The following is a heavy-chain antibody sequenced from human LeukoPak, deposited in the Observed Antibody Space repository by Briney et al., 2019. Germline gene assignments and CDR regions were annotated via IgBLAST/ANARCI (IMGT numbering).Heavy chain of an antibody. Sequence: GGSLRLSCAAPGFTFSSYGMHWVRQAPGKGLEWVAVISYDGSNKYYADSVKGRFTISRDNSKNTLYLQMNSLRAEDTAVYYCAKDAVGGTAYYFDYWGQGTLVTVSS. CDR1: GFTFSSYG. CDR2: ISYDGSNK. V-gene: IGHV3-30*18. J-gene: IGHJ4*02. D-gene: IGHD1-26*01. CDR3: AKDAVGGTAYYFDY.